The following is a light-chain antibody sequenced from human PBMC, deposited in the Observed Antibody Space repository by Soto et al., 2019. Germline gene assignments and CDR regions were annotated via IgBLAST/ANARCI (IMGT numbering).Light chain of an antibody. CDR3: QQRNNWPPSIT. J-gene: IGKJ5*01. V-gene: IGKV3-11*01. Sequence: EMVLTQSPATLSLSPGEIATLSCRASQSVGGHLAWYQQKPGQAPGLLIYDASDRATGIPARFSGSGSETDFTLTISSLEPDDFAVYYCQQRNNWPPSITFGQGTRLEIK. CDR2: DAS. CDR1: QSVGGH.